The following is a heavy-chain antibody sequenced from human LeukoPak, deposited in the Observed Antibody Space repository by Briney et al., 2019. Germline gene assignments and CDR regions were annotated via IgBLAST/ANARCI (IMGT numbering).Heavy chain of an antibody. J-gene: IGHJ4*02. CDR1: GGSFSGYY. CDR3: ARHSGSGSYHSPFGN. V-gene: IGHV4-34*01. CDR2: IYYSGST. Sequence: PSETLSLTCAVYGGSFSGYYWSWIRQPPGKGLEWIGSIYYSGSTYYNPSLKSRVTISVDTSNNQFSLKLTSVTAADTAVYYCARHSGSGSYHSPFGNWGQGTLVTVSS. D-gene: IGHD3-10*01.